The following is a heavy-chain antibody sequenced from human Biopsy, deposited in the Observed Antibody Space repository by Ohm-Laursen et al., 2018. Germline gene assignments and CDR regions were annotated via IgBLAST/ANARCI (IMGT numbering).Heavy chain of an antibody. CDR2: INQSGST. CDR1: GESFNGYY. CDR3: ARGSGYFKLDV. Sequence: DTLSLTWAVYGESFNGYYWSWIRQTPGKGLEWIGEINQSGSTKYNPSLKRRATLSADSSNSQFSLRLTSVTAADTAIYYCARGSGYFKLDVWGQGTTVTVSS. V-gene: IGHV4-34*01. J-gene: IGHJ6*02. D-gene: IGHD5-12*01.